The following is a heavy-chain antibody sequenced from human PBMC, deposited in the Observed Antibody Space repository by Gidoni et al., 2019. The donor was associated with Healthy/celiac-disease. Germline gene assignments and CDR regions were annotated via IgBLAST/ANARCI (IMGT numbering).Heavy chain of an antibody. V-gene: IGHV3-66*01. CDR1: GFTVHSNY. CDR3: ARDSLNWNDVGGGHDY. D-gene: IGHD1-1*01. J-gene: IGHJ4*02. CDR2: IYSGGST. Sequence: EVQLVESGVGLVQPGGSLRLSCAASGFTVHSNYMSWVRQAPGKGLEWVSGIYSGGSTYYADSVKGRFTISRDNSKNKRYLQMNSLRAEDTAVYYCARDSLNWNDVGGGHDYWGQGTLVTVSS.